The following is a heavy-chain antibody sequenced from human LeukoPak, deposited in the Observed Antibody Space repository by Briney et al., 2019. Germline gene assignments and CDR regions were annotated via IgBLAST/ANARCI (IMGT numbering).Heavy chain of an antibody. CDR3: ARDLGIAGTTHAFDI. D-gene: IGHD1-14*01. CDR2: IYGGGPT. V-gene: IGHV3-53*01. Sequence: PGGSLRLSCAASGFTVSRNYMSWVRQAPGRGLECVSVIYGGGPTYYSDSVKGRFTISRDTAKHTLYLQMNSLRGEDTAVYFCARDLGIAGTTHAFDIWGHGTMVTVSS. J-gene: IGHJ3*02. CDR1: GFTVSRNY.